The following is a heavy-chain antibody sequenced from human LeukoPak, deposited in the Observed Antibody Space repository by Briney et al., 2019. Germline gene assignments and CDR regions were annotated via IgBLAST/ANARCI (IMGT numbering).Heavy chain of an antibody. CDR2: INHSGST. D-gene: IGHD6-13*01. J-gene: IGHJ2*01. Sequence: PSETLSLTCAVYGGSFSGYYWSWIRQPPGKGLEWIGEINHSGSTNYNPSLKSRVTISVDTSKNQFSLKLSSVTAADTAVYYCARGAAAAAGRARWYFDLWGRGTLVTVSS. V-gene: IGHV4-34*01. CDR3: ARGAAAAAGRARWYFDL. CDR1: GGSFSGYY.